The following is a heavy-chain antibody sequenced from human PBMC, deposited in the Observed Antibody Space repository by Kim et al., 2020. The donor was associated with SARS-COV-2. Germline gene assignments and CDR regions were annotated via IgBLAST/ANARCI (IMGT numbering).Heavy chain of an antibody. CDR2: IYSGGST. V-gene: IGHV3-53*01. CDR1: GFTVSSNY. J-gene: IGHJ6*02. CDR3: ARSIGWLQLYYYGMDV. Sequence: GGSLRLSCAASGFTVSSNYMSWVRQAPGKGLEWVSVIYSGGSTYYADSVKGRFTISRDNSKNTLYLQMNSLRAEDTAVYYCARSIGWLQLYYYGMDVWGQGSTVTVSS. D-gene: IGHD5-12*01.